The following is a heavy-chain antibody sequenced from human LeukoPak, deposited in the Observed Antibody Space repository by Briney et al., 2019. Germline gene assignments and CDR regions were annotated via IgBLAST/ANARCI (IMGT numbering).Heavy chain of an antibody. V-gene: IGHV3-64*01. Sequence: PGGSLRLSCAASGFTFSSYAIHWVRQAPGKGLEYVSAISSNGGSTYYANSVKGRFTISRDNSKNTLYLQMGSLRAEDMAVYYCTREGLVHTDRGAFDIWGQGTMVTVSS. CDR3: TREGLVHTDRGAFDI. CDR1: GFTFSSYA. J-gene: IGHJ3*02. CDR2: ISSNGGST. D-gene: IGHD3-10*01.